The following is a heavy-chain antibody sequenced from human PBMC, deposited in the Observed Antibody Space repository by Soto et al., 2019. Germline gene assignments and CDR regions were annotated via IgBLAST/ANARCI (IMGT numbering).Heavy chain of an antibody. J-gene: IGHJ5*02. CDR3: AKRLDVYSSGRNNWFDP. D-gene: IGHD6-19*01. CDR1: GGTFSSYV. V-gene: IGHV1-69*01. Sequence: QVQLVQSGAEVKKPGSSVKVSCKASGGTFSSYVISWVRQAPGQGLEWMGGIIPIFGTANYAQKFQGRVTITADESTSTAYMELSSLRSEDTAVYYCAKRLDVYSSGRNNWFDPWGQGTLVTVSS. CDR2: IIPIFGTA.